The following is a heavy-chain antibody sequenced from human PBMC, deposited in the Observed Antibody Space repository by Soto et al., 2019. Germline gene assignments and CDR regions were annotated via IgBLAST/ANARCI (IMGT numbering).Heavy chain of an antibody. Sequence: NPSETLSLTCAVYGGSFSGYYWSWIRQPPGKGLEWIGEINHSGSTNYNPSLKSRVTISVDTSKNQFSLKLSSVTAADTAVYYCARAHLEWFPRWFDPWGQGTLVTVSS. CDR1: GGSFSGYY. V-gene: IGHV4-34*01. CDR3: ARAHLEWFPRWFDP. D-gene: IGHD3-3*01. CDR2: INHSGST. J-gene: IGHJ5*02.